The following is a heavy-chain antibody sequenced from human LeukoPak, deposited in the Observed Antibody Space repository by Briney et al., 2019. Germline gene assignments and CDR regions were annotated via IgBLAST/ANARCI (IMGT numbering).Heavy chain of an antibody. Sequence: GGSLRLSCAASGFTFSSYAMSWVRQAPGKGLEWVSAISGSGGSTYYADSVKGRFTISRDNSKNTLYLQMNSLRTEDTAVYFCAKFEGATIPGWFNDYWGQGILVTVSS. CDR1: GFTFSSYA. J-gene: IGHJ4*02. CDR2: ISGSGGST. D-gene: IGHD6-19*01. V-gene: IGHV3-23*01. CDR3: AKFEGATIPGWFNDY.